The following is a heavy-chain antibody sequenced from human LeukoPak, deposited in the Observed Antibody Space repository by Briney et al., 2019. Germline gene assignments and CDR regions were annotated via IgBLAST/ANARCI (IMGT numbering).Heavy chain of an antibody. Sequence: GGSLRLSCAASGFTFSTYAMSWVRQAPGKGLEWVSAISVSAGSTYYADSVKGRFTISRDNAKNSLYLQMNSLRAEDTALYHCARVRGDTYYYYGMDVWGQGTTVTVSS. CDR3: ARVRGDTYYYYGMDV. CDR1: GFTFSTYA. J-gene: IGHJ6*02. D-gene: IGHD1-26*01. V-gene: IGHV3-23*01. CDR2: ISVSAGST.